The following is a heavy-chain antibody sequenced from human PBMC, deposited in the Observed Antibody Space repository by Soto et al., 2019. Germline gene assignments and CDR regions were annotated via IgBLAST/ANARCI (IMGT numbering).Heavy chain of an antibody. V-gene: IGHV3-23*01. CDR3: AKVMYYYVAGSLDY. D-gene: IGHD3-10*01. CDR2: ISGSGGST. Sequence: GSLRLSCAASGFTFSSYAMSWVRQAPGKGLEWVSAISGSGGSTYYADSVKGRFTISRDNSKNTLYLQMNSLRAEDTAVYYCAKVMYYYVAGSLDYWGQGTLFTVS. CDR1: GFTFSSYA. J-gene: IGHJ4*02.